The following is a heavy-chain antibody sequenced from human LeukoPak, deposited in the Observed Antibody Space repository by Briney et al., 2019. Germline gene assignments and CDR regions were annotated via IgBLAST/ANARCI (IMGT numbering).Heavy chain of an antibody. CDR1: GGSISSYY. J-gene: IGHJ4*02. CDR3: ARDRREEAGERYFDY. CDR2: IYYSGST. V-gene: IGHV4-59*01. Sequence: SETLSLTCTVSGGSISSYYWSWIRQPPGKGLEWIGYIYYSGSTNYNPSLKSRVTISVDTSKNQFSLKLSSVTAADTAVYYCARDRREEAGERYFDYWGQGTLVTVSS. D-gene: IGHD3-10*01.